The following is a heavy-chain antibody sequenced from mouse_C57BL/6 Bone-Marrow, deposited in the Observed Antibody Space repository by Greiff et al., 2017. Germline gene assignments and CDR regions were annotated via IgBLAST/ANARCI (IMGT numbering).Heavy chain of an antibody. CDR2: ISSGSSTI. V-gene: IGHV5-17*01. CDR1: GFTFSDYG. D-gene: IGHD2-5*01. J-gene: IGHJ4*01. CDR3: ASAFYSNNYYAMDY. Sequence: EVQGVESGGGLVKPGGSLKLSCAASGFTFSDYGMHWVRQAPEKGLEWVAYISSGSSTIYYADTVKGRFTISRDNAKNTLFLQMTSLRSEDTAMYYCASAFYSNNYYAMDYWGQGTSVTVSS.